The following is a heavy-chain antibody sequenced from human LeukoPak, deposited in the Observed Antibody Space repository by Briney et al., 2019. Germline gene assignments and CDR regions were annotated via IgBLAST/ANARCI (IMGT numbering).Heavy chain of an antibody. CDR2: ISSTGSTI. Sequence: GGSLRLSCAASGFNFSRYSMNWVRQAPGEGLEWVSHISSTGSTIYYADSVRGRFTISRDNAKNSLYLQMDSLRAEDTAVYYCARVLDWDYWGQGTLVTVSS. CDR3: ARVLDWDY. D-gene: IGHD3/OR15-3a*01. J-gene: IGHJ4*02. CDR1: GFNFSRYS. V-gene: IGHV3-48*01.